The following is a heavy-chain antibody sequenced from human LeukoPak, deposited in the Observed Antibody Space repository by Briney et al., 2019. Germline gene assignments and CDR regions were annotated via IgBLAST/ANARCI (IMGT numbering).Heavy chain of an antibody. CDR2: ITSSGSTI. V-gene: IGHV3-11*04. J-gene: IGHJ2*01. Sequence: PGGSLRLSCAASGFTFSDYYISWIRQAPGKGLEWVSYITSSGSTIYYADSVKGRFTISRDNAKNSLYLQMNSLRAEDTAVYYCARDLVSAHWYFDLWGRGTLVTVSS. CDR3: ARDLVSAHWYFDL. CDR1: GFTFSDYY. D-gene: IGHD3-9*01.